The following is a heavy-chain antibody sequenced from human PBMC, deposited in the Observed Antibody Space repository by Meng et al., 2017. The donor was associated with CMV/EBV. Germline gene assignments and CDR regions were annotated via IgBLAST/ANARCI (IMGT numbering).Heavy chain of an antibody. CDR3: ERSSGPRYYQH. J-gene: IGHJ1*01. V-gene: IGHV3-7*01. CDR2: IKQDGSEK. Sequence: GESLKISCAASGFTFSSYRMCWVRQAPGKGLEWVAKIKQDGSEKYYVDSVKGRFTISRDNAKNSLNLQMNSLRAEDTAVYYCERSSGPRYYQHWGQGTLVTVSS. CDR1: GFTFSSYR.